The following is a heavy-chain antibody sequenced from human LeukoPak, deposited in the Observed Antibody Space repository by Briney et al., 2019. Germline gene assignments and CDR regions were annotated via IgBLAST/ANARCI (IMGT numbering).Heavy chain of an antibody. D-gene: IGHD5-24*01. Sequence: GASVKVSCKASGYTFTSYGISWVRQAPGQGLEWMGIINPSGGSTSYAQKFQGRVTMTRDTSTSTVYMELSSLRSEDTAVYYCASAREMAVDYWGQGTLVTVSS. CDR2: INPSGGST. V-gene: IGHV1-46*01. J-gene: IGHJ4*02. CDR1: GYTFTSYG. CDR3: ASAREMAVDY.